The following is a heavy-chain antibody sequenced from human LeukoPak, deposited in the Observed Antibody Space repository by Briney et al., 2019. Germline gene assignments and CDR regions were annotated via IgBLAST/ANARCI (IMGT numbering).Heavy chain of an antibody. V-gene: IGHV3-53*01. CDR1: GFIVSSNY. CDR3: ARVPNWGSWFDP. Sequence: GGSLRLSCAASGFIVSSNYMSWVRQPPGKGLEWVSIIYTDGSTYYADSVKGRFTISRDNSKNTLYLQMSSLRAEDTAVYYCARVPNWGSWFDPWGQGTLVTVSS. CDR2: IYTDGST. D-gene: IGHD7-27*01. J-gene: IGHJ5*02.